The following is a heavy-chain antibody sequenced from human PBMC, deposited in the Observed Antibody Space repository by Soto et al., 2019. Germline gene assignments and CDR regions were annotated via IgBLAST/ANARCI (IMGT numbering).Heavy chain of an antibody. V-gene: IGHV4-59*01. CDR3: ARGRDY. CDR2: IYYSGST. Sequence: SETLSLTCTVSGGSISSYYWSWIRQPPGKGLELIGYIYYSGSTNYNPSLKSRVTISVDTSKNQFSLKLSSVTAADTAVYYCARGRDYWGQGTLVTVSS. CDR1: GGSISSYY. J-gene: IGHJ4*02.